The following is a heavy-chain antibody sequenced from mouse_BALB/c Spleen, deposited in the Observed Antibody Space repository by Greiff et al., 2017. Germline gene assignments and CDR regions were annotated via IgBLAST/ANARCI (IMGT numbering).Heavy chain of an antibody. CDR3: ARDGKGAMDY. CDR2: INPSTGYT. J-gene: IGHJ4*01. CDR1: GYTFTSYW. Sequence: VKLMESGAELAKPGASVKMSCKASGYTFTSYWMHWVKQRPGQGLEWIGYINPSTGYTEYNQKFKDKATLTADKSSSTAYMQLSSLTSEDSAVYYCARDGKGAMDYWGQGTSVTVSS. D-gene: IGHD2-1*01. V-gene: IGHV1-7*01.